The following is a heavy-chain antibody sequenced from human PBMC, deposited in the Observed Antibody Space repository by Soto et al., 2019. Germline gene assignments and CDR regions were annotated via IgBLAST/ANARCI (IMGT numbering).Heavy chain of an antibody. Sequence: GGSLRLSCAASGFTFSSYGMHWVRQAPGKGLEWVAVIWYDGSNKYYADSVKGRFTISRDNSKNTLYLQMNSLRAEDTAVYYCARLRDPDNWFDPWGQGTLVTVSS. V-gene: IGHV3-33*01. CDR3: ARLRDPDNWFDP. CDR2: IWYDGSNK. CDR1: GFTFSSYG. J-gene: IGHJ5*02.